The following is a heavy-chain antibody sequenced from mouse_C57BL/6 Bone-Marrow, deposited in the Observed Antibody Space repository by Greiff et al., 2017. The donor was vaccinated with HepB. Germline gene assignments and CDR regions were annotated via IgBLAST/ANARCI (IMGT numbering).Heavy chain of an antibody. J-gene: IGHJ1*03. CDR3: ANLPPITTGYFDV. D-gene: IGHD1-1*01. Sequence: QVQLQQSGAELARPGASVKLSCKASGYTFTSYGISWVKQRTGQGLEWIGEIYPRSGNTYYNEKFKGKATLTADKSSSTAYMELRSLTSEDSAVYFCANLPPITTGYFDVWGTGTTVTVSS. CDR1: GYTFTSYG. V-gene: IGHV1-81*01. CDR2: IYPRSGNT.